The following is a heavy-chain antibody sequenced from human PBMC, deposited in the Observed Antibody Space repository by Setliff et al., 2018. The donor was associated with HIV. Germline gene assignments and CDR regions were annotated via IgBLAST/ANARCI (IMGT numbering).Heavy chain of an antibody. V-gene: IGHV3-23*01. CDR1: GFTFSSYA. D-gene: IGHD3-16*02. J-gene: IGHJ4*02. Sequence: LRLSCAASGFTFSSYAMSWVRQAPGKGLEWVSAISGSGGRTYYADSVKGRFTISRDNSKNTLYLQMNSLRAEDTAVYYCAKDQYDYVWGSYLTCDYWGQGTLVTVSS. CDR2: ISGSGGRT. CDR3: AKDQYDYVWGSYLTCDY.